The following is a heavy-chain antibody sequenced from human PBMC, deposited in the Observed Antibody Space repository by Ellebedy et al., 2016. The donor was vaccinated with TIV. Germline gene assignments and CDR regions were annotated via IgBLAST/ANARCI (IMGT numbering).Heavy chain of an antibody. CDR3: ARVVVNYYYGMDV. Sequence: ASVKVSCXASGYTFTGYYMHWVRQAPGQGLEWMGIINPSGGSTSYAQKFQGRVNMTRDTSISTAYMELSRLRSDDTAVYYCARVVVNYYYGMDVWGQGTTVTVSS. D-gene: IGHD3-22*01. CDR1: GYTFTGYY. V-gene: IGHV1-2*02. CDR2: INPSGGST. J-gene: IGHJ6*02.